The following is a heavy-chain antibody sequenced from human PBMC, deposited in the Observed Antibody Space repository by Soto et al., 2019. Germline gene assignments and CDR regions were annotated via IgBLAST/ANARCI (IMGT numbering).Heavy chain of an antibody. CDR3: AREGSTYYDISGPSSFFRY. D-gene: IGHD3-9*01. V-gene: IGHV3-21*01. CDR1: GFTFSSYS. J-gene: IGHJ4*02. CDR2: ISSSSSYI. Sequence: GGSLRLSCAASGFTFSSYSMNWVRQAPGKGLEWVSSISSSSSYIYYADSVKGRFTISRDNAKNSLYLQMNSLRAEDTAMYYCAREGSTYYDISGPSSFFRYWGQGTLVTAPQ.